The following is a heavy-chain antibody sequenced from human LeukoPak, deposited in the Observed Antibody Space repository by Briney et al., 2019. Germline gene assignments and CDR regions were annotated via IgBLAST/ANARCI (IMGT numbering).Heavy chain of an antibody. CDR1: GYSISSGYY. J-gene: IGHJ3*02. CDR3: ARPDKYCGGDCYSNASDI. CDR2: IYHSGST. D-gene: IGHD2-21*01. V-gene: IGHV4-38-2*01. Sequence: SETLSLTCAVSGYSISSGYYWGWIRQPPGKGLEWIGSIYHSGSTYYNPSLKSRVTISVDTSKNQFSLKLSSVTAADTAVYYCARPDKYCGGDCYSNASDIWGQGTMVTVSS.